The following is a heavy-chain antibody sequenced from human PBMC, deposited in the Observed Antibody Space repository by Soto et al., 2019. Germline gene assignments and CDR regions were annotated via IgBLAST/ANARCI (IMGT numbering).Heavy chain of an antibody. D-gene: IGHD2-15*01. CDR1: GGSISSSNW. J-gene: IGHJ1*01. CDR2: IYHSGST. Sequence: QVQLQESGPGLVKPSGTLSLTCAVSGGSISSSNWWSWVRQPPGKGLEWIGEIYHSGSTNYNPSLKSRVTISGDKSKNQFSLKLSSVTAADTAVYYCARDIVVVAAERDFQHWGQGTLVTVSS. V-gene: IGHV4-4*02. CDR3: ARDIVVVAAERDFQH.